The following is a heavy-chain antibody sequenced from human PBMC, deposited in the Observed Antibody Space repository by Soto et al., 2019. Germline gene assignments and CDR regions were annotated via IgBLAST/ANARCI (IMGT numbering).Heavy chain of an antibody. CDR1: GYTFTNYY. D-gene: IGHD3-16*01. J-gene: IGHJ3*01. CDR3: ARSDMGGDGALDV. CDR2: INPSGGGP. V-gene: IGHV1-46*03. Sequence: QVQLMQSGAEVKQPGASVKVSCKASGYTFTNYYMHWVRQVLGQGLEWMGIINPSGGGPAHAQNFRGRLTTTSDTSTTTIYMELNSLRSEDTAVYFFARSDMGGDGALDVWGQGSMVTVSS.